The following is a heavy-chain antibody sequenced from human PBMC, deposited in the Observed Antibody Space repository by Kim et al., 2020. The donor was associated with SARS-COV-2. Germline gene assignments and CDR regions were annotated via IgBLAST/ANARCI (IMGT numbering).Heavy chain of an antibody. J-gene: IGHJ3*02. CDR1: GGSISSSSYY. D-gene: IGHD6-19*01. CDR3: ASQEQWLVLRAFDI. V-gene: IGHV4-39*01. CDR2: IYYSGST. Sequence: SETLSLTCTVSGGSISSSSYYWGWIRQPPGKGLEWIGSIYYSGSTYYNPSLKSQVTISVDTSKNQFSLKLSSVTAADTAVYYCASQEQWLVLRAFDIWGQRTMVTVAS.